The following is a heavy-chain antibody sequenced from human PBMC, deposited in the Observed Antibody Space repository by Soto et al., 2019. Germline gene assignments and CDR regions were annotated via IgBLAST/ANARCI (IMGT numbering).Heavy chain of an antibody. V-gene: IGHV4-59*08. CDR3: ARLDIVVVPDGQYNWFDP. J-gene: IGHJ5*02. D-gene: IGHD2-2*03. CDR1: GGSISSYY. Sequence: SETLSLTCTVSGGSISSYYWSWIRQPPGKGLEWIGYIYYSGSTNYNPSLKSRVTISVDTSKNQFSLKLSSVTAADTAVYYCARLDIVVVPDGQYNWFDPWGQGTLVTVSS. CDR2: IYYSGST.